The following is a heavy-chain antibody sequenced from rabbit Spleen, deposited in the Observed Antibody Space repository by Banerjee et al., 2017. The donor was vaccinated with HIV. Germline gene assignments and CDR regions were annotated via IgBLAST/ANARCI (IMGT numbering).Heavy chain of an antibody. CDR1: GFSFSSSHW. Sequence: QEQLEESGGDLVTPGGSLTLTCTVSGFSFSSSHWMCWVRQAPGKGLEWIACIDAGSSDFSYHATWAKGRFTISKTSSTTVTLQMTSLTAADTATYFCARDSSSSFSSYGMDLWGPGTLVTVS. V-gene: IGHV1S45*01. D-gene: IGHD1-1*01. J-gene: IGHJ6*01. CDR2: IDAGSSDFS. CDR3: ARDSSSSFSSYGMDL.